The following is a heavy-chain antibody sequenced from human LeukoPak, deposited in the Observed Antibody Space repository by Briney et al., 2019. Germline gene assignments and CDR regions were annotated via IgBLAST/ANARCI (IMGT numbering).Heavy chain of an antibody. Sequence: GGSLRLSCAASGFAFSDYYMIWIRQAPGKGLEWLGYISGSGSFTNYADSVKGRFNISRDNAKESVDLQMNSLRAEDTALYYCARDLSWRTGSLDYWGQGTMVTVSS. CDR1: GFAFSDYY. CDR2: ISGSGSFT. D-gene: IGHD3/OR15-3a*01. CDR3: ARDLSWRTGSLDY. J-gene: IGHJ4*02. V-gene: IGHV3-11*05.